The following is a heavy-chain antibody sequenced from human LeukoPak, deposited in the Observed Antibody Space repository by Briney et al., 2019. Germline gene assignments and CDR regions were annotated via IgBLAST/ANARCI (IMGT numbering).Heavy chain of an antibody. D-gene: IGHD3-22*01. CDR2: FDPEDGET. J-gene: IGHJ4*02. Sequence: ASVKVSCKVSGYSLTELSMHWVRQAPGKGLEWMGGFDPEDGETIYAQKFQGRVTMTEDTSTDTAYMEVSSLRSEDTAVYFCATPGSIIVGVTRGGFDYWGQGTLVTVSS. CDR3: ATPGSIIVGVTRGGFDY. V-gene: IGHV1-24*01. CDR1: GYSLTELS.